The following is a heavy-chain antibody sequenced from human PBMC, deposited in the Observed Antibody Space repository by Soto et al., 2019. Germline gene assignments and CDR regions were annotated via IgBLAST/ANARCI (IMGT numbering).Heavy chain of an antibody. J-gene: IGHJ4*02. CDR3: ARDPGAASLDV. CDR1: GYTFTNYG. V-gene: IGHV1-18*01. CDR2: INTSNDNK. Sequence: ASVKVSCKASGYTFTNYGISWVRQAPGEGLEWVGWINTSNDNKLYAQKLQGRLTLTTDTSTSTAYMDLTTLRSDDTAVYFCARDPGAASLDVSAQGTLVTGSS. D-gene: IGHD2-15*01.